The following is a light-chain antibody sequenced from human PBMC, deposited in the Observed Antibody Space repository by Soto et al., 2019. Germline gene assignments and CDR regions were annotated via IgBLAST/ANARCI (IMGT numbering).Light chain of an antibody. CDR2: DVT. Sequence: QSALTQLRSVSGSPGQSVTISCTGTGNDVGAYNYVSWYQQHPGRPPKLMIYDVTKWPSGVPERFSGSKSGNTTSLTISGLQAEDEADYFCCSYTGGYIYLFGTGTKVTVL. V-gene: IGLV2-11*01. J-gene: IGLJ1*01. CDR3: CSYTGGYIYL. CDR1: GNDVGAYNY.